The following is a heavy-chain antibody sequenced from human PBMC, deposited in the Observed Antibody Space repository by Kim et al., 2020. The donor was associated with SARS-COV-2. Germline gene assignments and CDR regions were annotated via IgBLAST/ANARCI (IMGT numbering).Heavy chain of an antibody. V-gene: IGHV6-1*01. CDR3: ARGLPGYSSGWLFDY. D-gene: IGHD6-19*01. Sequence: VYVKSRITINPDTSKNQFSLQLNSVTPEDTAVYYCARGLPGYSSGWLFDYWGQGTLVTVSS. J-gene: IGHJ4*02.